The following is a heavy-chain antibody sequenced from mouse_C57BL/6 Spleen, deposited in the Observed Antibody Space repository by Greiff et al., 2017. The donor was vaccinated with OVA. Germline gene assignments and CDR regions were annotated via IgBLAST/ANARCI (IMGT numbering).Heavy chain of an antibody. CDR2: IDPSDSET. V-gene: IGHV1-52*01. CDR1: GYTFTSYW. CDR3: ARGDYYGSRDFDY. Sequence: QVQLQQPGAELVRPGSSVKLSCKASGYTFTSYWMHWVKQRPIQGLEWIGNIDPSDSETHYSQKFKDKATLTVDKSSSTAYMQLSSLTSEDSAVYYCARGDYYGSRDFDYWGQGTTLTVSS. J-gene: IGHJ2*01. D-gene: IGHD1-1*01.